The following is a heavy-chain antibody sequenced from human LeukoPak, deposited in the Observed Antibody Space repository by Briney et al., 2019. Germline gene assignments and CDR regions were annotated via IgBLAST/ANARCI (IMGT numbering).Heavy chain of an antibody. CDR2: IYYSGST. CDR3: ARVMVRGVIRFREGYYFDY. J-gene: IGHJ4*02. V-gene: IGHV4-59*12. Sequence: RPSEALSLTCTVSGGSISSYYWSWIRQPPGKGLEWIGYIYYSGSTNYNPPLKSRVTISVDTSKNQFSLKLSSVTAADTAVYYCARVMVRGVIRFREGYYFDYWGQGTLVTVSS. D-gene: IGHD3-10*01. CDR1: GGSISSYY.